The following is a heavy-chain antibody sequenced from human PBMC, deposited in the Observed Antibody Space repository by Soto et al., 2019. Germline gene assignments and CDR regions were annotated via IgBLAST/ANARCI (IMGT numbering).Heavy chain of an antibody. D-gene: IGHD6-13*01. Sequence: GGSLRLSCSASGFTFSSYAMHWVRQAPGKGLEYVSAISSNGGSTYYADSVKGRFTISRDNSKNTLYLQMSSLRAEDTAVYYCVKPRQQLVLSPFDYWGQGTLVTVSS. CDR3: VKPRQQLVLSPFDY. V-gene: IGHV3-64D*08. J-gene: IGHJ4*02. CDR1: GFTFSSYA. CDR2: ISSNGGST.